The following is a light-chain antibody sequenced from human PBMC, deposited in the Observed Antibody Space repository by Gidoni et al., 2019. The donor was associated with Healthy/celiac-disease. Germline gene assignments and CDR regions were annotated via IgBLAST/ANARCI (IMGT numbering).Light chain of an antibody. CDR1: QSISSW. CDR2: DAS. Sequence: DSQMTQSPSTLAASVGDSVTITCRASQSISSWLALYQQKPGKAPKRLIDDASSLESGVPSRFSGRGSGTEFPLTISSLQPDDFATYYCQQYNSYSRTFGQGTKVEIK. J-gene: IGKJ1*01. V-gene: IGKV1-5*01. CDR3: QQYNSYSRT.